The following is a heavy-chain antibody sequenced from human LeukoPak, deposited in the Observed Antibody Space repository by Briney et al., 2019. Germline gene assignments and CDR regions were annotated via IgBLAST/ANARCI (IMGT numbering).Heavy chain of an antibody. CDR1: GGSISSSSYY. Sequence: SETLSLTCTVSGGSISSSSYYWGWIRQPPGKGLEWIGSIYYSGSTYYNPSLKSRVTISVDTSKNQFSLKLSSVTAADTAVYYCARAGPSYSSGWLFDYWAREPWSPSPQ. CDR3: ARAGPSYSSGWLFDY. CDR2: IYYSGST. D-gene: IGHD6-19*01. J-gene: IGHJ4*02. V-gene: IGHV4-39*01.